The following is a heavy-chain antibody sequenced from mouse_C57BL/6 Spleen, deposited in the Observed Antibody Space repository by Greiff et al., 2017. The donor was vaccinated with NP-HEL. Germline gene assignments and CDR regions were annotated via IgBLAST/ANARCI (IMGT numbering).Heavy chain of an antibody. Sequence: VQLKESGGGLVKPGGSLKLSCAASGFTFSSYAMSWVRQTPEKRLEWVATISDGGSYTYYPDNVKGRFTISRDNAKNNLYQQMRHLKNEDTAMYYCARGELGYYFDYWGQGTTLTVSS. V-gene: IGHV5-4*01. CDR1: GFTFSSYA. CDR2: ISDGGSYT. J-gene: IGHJ2*01. CDR3: ARGELGYYFDY. D-gene: IGHD4-1*01.